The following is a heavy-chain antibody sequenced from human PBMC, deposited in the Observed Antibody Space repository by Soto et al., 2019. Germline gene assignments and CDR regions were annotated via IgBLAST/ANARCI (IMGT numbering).Heavy chain of an antibody. Sequence: QPGGSLRLSCAASGFTFSSYAMSWVRQAPGKGLEWVSAISGSGGGTYYADSVKGRFTISRDNSKNTLYLQMNSLRAEDTAVYYCAKDSVYSSSWLDAFDIWGQGTIVTVSS. V-gene: IGHV3-23*01. CDR2: ISGSGGGT. D-gene: IGHD6-13*01. J-gene: IGHJ3*02. CDR3: AKDSVYSSSWLDAFDI. CDR1: GFTFSSYA.